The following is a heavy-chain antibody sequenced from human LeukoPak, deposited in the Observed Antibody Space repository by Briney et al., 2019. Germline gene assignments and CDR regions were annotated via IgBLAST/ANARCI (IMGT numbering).Heavy chain of an antibody. Sequence: GSLRLSCAASGFTFSSYGMHWIRQAPGRGLEWIGHLYNRGYTFYNPSLKSRVTISIDTSKNQFSLKLSSVTAADTAVYYCAREWDSSSFDPRASGDSWGQGTLVIVSS. D-gene: IGHD3-22*01. J-gene: IGHJ4*02. V-gene: IGHV4-59*12. CDR3: AREWDSSSFDPRASGDS. CDR1: GFTFSSYG. CDR2: LYNRGYT.